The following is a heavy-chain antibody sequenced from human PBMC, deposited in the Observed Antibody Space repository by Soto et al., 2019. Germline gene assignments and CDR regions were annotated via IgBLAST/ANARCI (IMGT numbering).Heavy chain of an antibody. D-gene: IGHD3-9*01. CDR1: GYTVTSYA. CDR3: ARGVDWFSEYYFDY. CDR2: INAGNGNT. V-gene: IGHV1-3*01. Sequence: QVQLVQSGAEVKKPGASVKVSCKASGYTVTSYAMHWVRQAPGQRLEWMGWINAGNGNTKYSQKFQGRVTITRDTSASTAYMELSSLRSEDTAVYYCARGVDWFSEYYFDYWGQGTLVTVSS. J-gene: IGHJ4*02.